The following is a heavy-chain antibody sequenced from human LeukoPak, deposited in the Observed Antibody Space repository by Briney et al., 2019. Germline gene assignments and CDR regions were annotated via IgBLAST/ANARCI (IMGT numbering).Heavy chain of an antibody. CDR2: ISFDGSQK. J-gene: IGHJ4*02. V-gene: IGHV3-30*02. CDR3: ARAGPDSSSWYLDY. CDR1: GFTFSNYG. Sequence: GGSLRLSCAASGFTFSNYGMHWVRQAPGKGLEWVALISFDGSQKYYADSVKGRFTISRDNSKSTVYLQMDSLRVEDAAVYYCARAGPDSSSWYLDYWGQGTLVTVSS. D-gene: IGHD6-13*01.